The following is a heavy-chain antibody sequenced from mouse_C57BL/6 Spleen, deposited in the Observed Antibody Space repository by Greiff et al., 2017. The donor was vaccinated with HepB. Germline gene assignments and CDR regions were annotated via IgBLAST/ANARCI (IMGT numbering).Heavy chain of an antibody. J-gene: IGHJ3*01. D-gene: IGHD2-3*01. V-gene: IGHV1-26*01. CDR1: GYTFTDYY. CDR2: INPNNGGT. CDR3: ARDGYYDGFAY. Sequence: VQLQQSGPELVKPGASVKISCKASGYTFTDYYMNWVKQSHGKSLEWIGDINPNNGGTSYNQKFKGKATLTVDKSSSTAYMELRSLTSEDSAVYYCARDGYYDGFAYWGQGTLVTVSA.